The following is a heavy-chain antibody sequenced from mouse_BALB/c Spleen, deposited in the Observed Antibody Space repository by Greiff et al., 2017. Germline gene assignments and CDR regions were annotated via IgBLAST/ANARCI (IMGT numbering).Heavy chain of an antibody. CDR3: ARSPTTVVAGDFDY. D-gene: IGHD1-1*01. CDR1: GYTFTSYW. V-gene: IGHV1-7*01. Sequence: QVQLKQSGAELAKPGASVKMSCKASGYTFTSYWMHWVKQRPGQGLEWIGYINPSTGYTEYNQKFKDKATLTADKSSSTAYMQLSSLTSEDSAVYYCARSPTTVVAGDFDYWGQGTTLTVSS. J-gene: IGHJ2*01. CDR2: INPSTGYT.